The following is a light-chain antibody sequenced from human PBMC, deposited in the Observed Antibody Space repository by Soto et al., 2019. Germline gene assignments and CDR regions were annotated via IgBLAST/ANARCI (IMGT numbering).Light chain of an antibody. CDR3: TSFTGSSTPVV. V-gene: IGLV2-14*01. CDR2: EVN. J-gene: IGLJ2*01. Sequence: QSALTQPPSASGSPGQSVTISCTGTTSDIGRYNYVSWYQQHPGTAPKLMLYEVNSRPSGVSSRFSGSKSGNTASLTISGLQGEDEADYYCTSFTGSSTPVVFGGGTKVTVL. CDR1: TSDIGRYNY.